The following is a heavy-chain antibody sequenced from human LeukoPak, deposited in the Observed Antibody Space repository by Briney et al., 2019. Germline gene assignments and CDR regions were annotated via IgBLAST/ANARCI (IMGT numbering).Heavy chain of an antibody. CDR3: ARRDHFAGATDNWFDP. Sequence: SETMSLTCTVSGGSISSSSYYWGWIRQPPGKGLEWIGSIYYSGSTYYNPSLKSRVTISVDTSKNQFSLKLSSVTAADTAVYYCARRDHFAGATDNWFDPWGQGTLVTVSS. J-gene: IGHJ5*02. V-gene: IGHV4-39*01. CDR1: GGSISSSSYY. CDR2: IYYSGST. D-gene: IGHD1-26*01.